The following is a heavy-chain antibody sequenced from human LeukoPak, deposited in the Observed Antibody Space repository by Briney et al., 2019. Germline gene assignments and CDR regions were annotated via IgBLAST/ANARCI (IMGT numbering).Heavy chain of an antibody. Sequence: GGSLRLSCVASGFIFDDYAMHCVRQAPGKGLEWVSGISWNSGSIGYADSVKGRFTISRDNAKNSLYLQMNSLRAEDMALYYCAKASYGGNQRGFVYFDYWGQGTLVTVSS. J-gene: IGHJ4*02. CDR3: AKASYGGNQRGFVYFDY. V-gene: IGHV3-9*03. CDR1: GFIFDDYA. D-gene: IGHD4-23*01. CDR2: ISWNSGSI.